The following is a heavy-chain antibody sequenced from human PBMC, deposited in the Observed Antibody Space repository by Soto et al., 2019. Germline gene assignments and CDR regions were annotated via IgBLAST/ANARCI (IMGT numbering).Heavy chain of an antibody. CDR3: AKELGIAAALDY. CDR1: GFTFSSYG. J-gene: IGHJ4*02. Sequence: QVQLVESGGGVVQPGRSLRLSCAASGFTFSSYGMHWVRQAPGKGLEWVAVISYDGSNKYYADSVKGRFTISRDNSKNTLYLQMNSLRAEDTAVYYCAKELGIAAALDYWGQGTLVPVSS. D-gene: IGHD6-13*01. CDR2: ISYDGSNK. V-gene: IGHV3-30*18.